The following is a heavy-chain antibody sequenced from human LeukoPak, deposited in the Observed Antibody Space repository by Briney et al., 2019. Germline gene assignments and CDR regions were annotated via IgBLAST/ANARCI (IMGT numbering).Heavy chain of an antibody. CDR2: INHSGST. V-gene: IGHV4-34*01. CDR3: ARGLRFYGVRSGGSCYWFDP. Sequence: SETLSLTCAVYGGSFSGYYWSWIRQPPGKGLEWIGEINHSGSTNYNPSLKNRVTISVDTSKNQFSLKLSSVTAADTAVYYCARGLRFYGVRSGGSCYWFDPWGQGTLVTVSS. J-gene: IGHJ5*02. D-gene: IGHD2-15*01. CDR1: GGSFSGYY.